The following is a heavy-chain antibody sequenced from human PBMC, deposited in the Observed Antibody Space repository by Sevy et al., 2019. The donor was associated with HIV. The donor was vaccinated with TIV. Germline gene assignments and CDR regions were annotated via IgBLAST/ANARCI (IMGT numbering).Heavy chain of an antibody. D-gene: IGHD6-6*01. Sequence: GGSLRVSCAASGFTFSDYYMSWIRQAPGKGLEWVSYISSSGSTIYYAETVKGRFTISRVNAKNSLYLQMISLRAEDTAVYYCAREFEYSSSGNWFDPWGQGTLVTVSS. CDR3: AREFEYSSSGNWFDP. CDR2: ISSSGSTI. J-gene: IGHJ5*02. CDR1: GFTFSDYY. V-gene: IGHV3-11*01.